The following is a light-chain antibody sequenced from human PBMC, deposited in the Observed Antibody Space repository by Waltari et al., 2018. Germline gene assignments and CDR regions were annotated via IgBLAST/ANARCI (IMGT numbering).Light chain of an antibody. CDR1: QGTSSY. CDR3: QHLNSYPVT. Sequence: DIQLTQSPSFLSASVGDSVTITCRASQGTSSYLAWYQQKPGKAPKLLIYTASTLQSGVPSRFSGSGSGTEFTLTISSLQPEDFATYYCQHLNSYPVTFGQGTKLEIK. CDR2: TAS. V-gene: IGKV1-9*01. J-gene: IGKJ2*01.